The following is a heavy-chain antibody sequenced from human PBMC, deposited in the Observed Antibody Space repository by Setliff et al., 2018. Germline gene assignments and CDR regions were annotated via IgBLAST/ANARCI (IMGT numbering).Heavy chain of an antibody. V-gene: IGHV4-39*01. J-gene: IGHJ4*02. CDR3: AKITGMVGATPYYFDY. CDR2: IYCSGRT. CDR1: GGSISSSGYY. Sequence: SETLSLTCTVSGGSISSSGYYWSWIRQPPGKGLEWIGNIYCSGRTYYNPSLKSRVTISVDTSKNQFSLKLTSVTAADTAVYYCAKITGMVGATPYYFDYWGQGTLVTVSS. D-gene: IGHD1-26*01.